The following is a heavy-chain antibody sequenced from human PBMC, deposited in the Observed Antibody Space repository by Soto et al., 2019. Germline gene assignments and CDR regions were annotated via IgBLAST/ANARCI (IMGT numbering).Heavy chain of an antibody. CDR1: GFPFSSYF. CDR3: AKDLTWNQADY. J-gene: IGHJ4*02. Sequence: PGGSLRLSCAASGFPFSSYFMHWVRQAPGKGLEWVAVIWYDGSNKYYADSVKGRFTISRDNSKNTLYLQMNSLRAEDTAVYYCAKDLTWNQADYWGQGALVTVSS. CDR2: IWYDGSNK. D-gene: IGHD1-1*01. V-gene: IGHV3-33*06.